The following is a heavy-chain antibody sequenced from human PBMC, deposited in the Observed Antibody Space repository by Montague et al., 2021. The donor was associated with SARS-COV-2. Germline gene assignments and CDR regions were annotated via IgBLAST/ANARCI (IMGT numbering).Heavy chain of an antibody. Sequence: SETLSLTCTVSGASIGCSTHYWGWIRQPPGKDLEWIGTIYYSGTTHYNPSLRSRVTISLDTSKNQVSLRLTSVTAADTAFYYCGSDTTAYFRFDYWGRGTLISVSS. CDR3: GSDTTAYFRFDY. D-gene: IGHD3-9*01. CDR2: IYYSGTT. J-gene: IGHJ4*02. CDR1: GASIGCSTHY. V-gene: IGHV4-39*07.